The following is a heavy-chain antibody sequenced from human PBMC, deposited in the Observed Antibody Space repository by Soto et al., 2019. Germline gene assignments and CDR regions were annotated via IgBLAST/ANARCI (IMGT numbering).Heavy chain of an antibody. V-gene: IGHV3-23*01. J-gene: IGHJ4*02. Sequence: GGSLRLSCAASGFTFSSYAMSWVRQAPGKGLEWVSAISGSGGSTYYADSVKGRFTISRDNSKNTLYLQMNSLRAEDTAVYYCAKKYSGSQKTDYFDYWGQGTLVTVSS. CDR2: ISGSGGST. D-gene: IGHD1-26*01. CDR3: AKKYSGSQKTDYFDY. CDR1: GFTFSSYA.